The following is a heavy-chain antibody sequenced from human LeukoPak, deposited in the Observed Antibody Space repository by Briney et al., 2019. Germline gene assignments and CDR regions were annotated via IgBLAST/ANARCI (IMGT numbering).Heavy chain of an antibody. CDR1: GFTFSSHG. CDR3: AKVNILVRKIDY. D-gene: IGHD3-10*01. J-gene: IGHJ4*02. CDR2: IGGTGGFIT. Sequence: GGSLRLSCAASGFTFSSHGMNWVRQAPGKGLEWVSGIGGTGGFITYYAESVKGRSTVSRDNSKNMLYLQMNSLRAEDTAAYYCAKVNILVRKIDYWGQGTLVTVSS. V-gene: IGHV3-23*01.